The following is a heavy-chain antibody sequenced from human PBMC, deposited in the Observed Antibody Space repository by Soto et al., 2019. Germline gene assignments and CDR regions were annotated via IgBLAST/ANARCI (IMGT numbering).Heavy chain of an antibody. V-gene: IGHV3-30*18. CDR3: AKGGYNWNGYWYFDL. D-gene: IGHD1-20*01. CDR1: GFTFSSYG. CDR2: ISYDGSNK. Sequence: QVQLVESGGGVVQPGRSLRLSCAASGFTFSSYGMHWVRQAPGKGLEWVAVISYDGSNKYYADSVKGRFTISRDNSKNTLYLQMNSLRAEDTAVYYCAKGGYNWNGYWYFDLWGRGTLVTVSS. J-gene: IGHJ2*01.